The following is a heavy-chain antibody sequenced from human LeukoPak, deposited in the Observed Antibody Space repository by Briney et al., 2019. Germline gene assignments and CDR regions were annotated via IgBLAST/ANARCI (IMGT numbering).Heavy chain of an antibody. CDR2: ISGSGGST. D-gene: IGHD2-21*02. Sequence: GGSLRLSCAAPGFTFSSYAMSWVRQAPGKGLEWGSDISGSGGSTYSADSVKGRFTISRDNSKNTLYLQMNSLRAGDTAVYYCAKPARCGGDCYPYYFDYWGQGTLVTVSS. J-gene: IGHJ4*02. CDR1: GFTFSSYA. V-gene: IGHV3-23*01. CDR3: AKPARCGGDCYPYYFDY.